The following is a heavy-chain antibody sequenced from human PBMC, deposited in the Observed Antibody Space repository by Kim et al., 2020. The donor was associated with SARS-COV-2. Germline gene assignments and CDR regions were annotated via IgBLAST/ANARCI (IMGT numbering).Heavy chain of an antibody. D-gene: IGHD3-22*01. CDR3: TTEGQTRVVVTFGWFDP. CDR1: GFTFSNAW. J-gene: IGHJ5*02. Sequence: GGSLRLSCAASGFTFSNAWMSWVRQAPGKGLEWVGRIKSKTDGGTTDYAAPVKGRFTISRDDSKNTLYLQMNSLKTEDTAVYYCTTEGQTRVVVTFGWFDPWGQGTLVTVSS. CDR2: IKSKTDGGTT. V-gene: IGHV3-15*01.